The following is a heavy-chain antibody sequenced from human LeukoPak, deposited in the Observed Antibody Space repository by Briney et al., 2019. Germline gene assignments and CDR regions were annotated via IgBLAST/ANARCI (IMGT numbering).Heavy chain of an antibody. CDR1: GFTVSSNY. V-gene: IGHV3-66*01. CDR3: ARGYVGAITAFDI. CDR2: IYTGGGT. Sequence: GGSLRLSCAVSGFTVSSNYMGWVRQARGKGLEWVSVIYTGGGTYYADSVKGRFTISRDNSKNTLYLQINSLRAEDTALYYCARGYVGAITAFDIWGQGTMVTVSS. J-gene: IGHJ3*02. D-gene: IGHD1-26*01.